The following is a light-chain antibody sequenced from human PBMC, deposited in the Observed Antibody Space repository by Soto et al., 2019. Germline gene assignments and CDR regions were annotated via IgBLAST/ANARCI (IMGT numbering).Light chain of an antibody. CDR3: SSYTSSSTLV. CDR2: DVG. V-gene: IGLV2-14*03. CDR1: SSDLGYYNY. Sequence: QSALTQPASVSGSPGQSITISCTGTSSDLGYYNYVSWYQHHPGKAPKLMIYDVGNRPSGVSNRFSGSKSGNTASLTISGLQAEDEADYYCSSYTSSSTLVFGGGTKLTVL. J-gene: IGLJ2*01.